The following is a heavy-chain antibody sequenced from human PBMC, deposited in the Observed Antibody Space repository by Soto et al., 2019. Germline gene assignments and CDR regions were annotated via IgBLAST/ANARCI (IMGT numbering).Heavy chain of an antibody. J-gene: IGHJ4*01. CDR1: GFSFSSYG. CDR3: AKATDSGSYFSDY. CDR2: ISYDGSNE. Sequence: QVQLVESGGGVVQPGRSLRLSCAASGFSFSSYGLHWVRQAPGKGLEWVAAISYDGSNEYYADSVKGRFTISRDNSKNTLYLQMNSLRAEETAVYFWAKATDSGSYFSDYWGQGTLVT. V-gene: IGHV3-30*18. D-gene: IGHD1-26*01.